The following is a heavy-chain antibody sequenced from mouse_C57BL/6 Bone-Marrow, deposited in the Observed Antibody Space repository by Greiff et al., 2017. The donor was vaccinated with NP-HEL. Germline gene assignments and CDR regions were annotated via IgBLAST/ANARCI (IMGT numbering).Heavy chain of an antibody. CDR3: AIRGGSSYYFDY. CDR2: IHPNSGST. CDR1: GYTFTSYW. D-gene: IGHD1-1*01. J-gene: IGHJ2*01. Sequence: VQLQQPGAELVKPGASVKLSCKASGYTFTSYWMHWVKQRPGQGLEWIGMIHPNSGSTNYNEKFKSKATLTVDKSSSTAYMQLSSLTSEDSAVYYCAIRGGSSYYFDYWGQGTTLTVSS. V-gene: IGHV1-64*01.